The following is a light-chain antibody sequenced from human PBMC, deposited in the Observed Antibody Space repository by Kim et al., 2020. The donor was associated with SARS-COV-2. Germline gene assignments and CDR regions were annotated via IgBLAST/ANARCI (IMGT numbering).Light chain of an antibody. Sequence: ASVGDRVTITCRASQSISSYLNWYQQKPGKAPKLLIYAASSLQSGVPSRFSGSGSGTDFTLTISSLQPEDFATYYCQQSYSTPPAFDQGTKVDIK. V-gene: IGKV1-39*01. CDR2: AAS. CDR1: QSISSY. J-gene: IGKJ1*01. CDR3: QQSYSTPPA.